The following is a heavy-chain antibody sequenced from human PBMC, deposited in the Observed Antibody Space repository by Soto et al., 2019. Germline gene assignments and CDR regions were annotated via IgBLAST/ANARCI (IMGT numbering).Heavy chain of an antibody. CDR3: ARESGERCSSGWYGGGLDY. CDR1: GYTFTGYY. V-gene: IGHV1-2*04. J-gene: IGHJ4*02. CDR2: INPNSGGT. Sequence: QVQLVQSGAEVKKPGASVKVSCKASGYTFTGYYMHWVRQAPGQGLEWMGWINPNSGGTNYAQKFQGWVTMTRDTSISTAYMELSRLRSEDTAVYYCARESGERCSSGWYGGGLDYWGQGTLVTVSS. D-gene: IGHD6-19*01.